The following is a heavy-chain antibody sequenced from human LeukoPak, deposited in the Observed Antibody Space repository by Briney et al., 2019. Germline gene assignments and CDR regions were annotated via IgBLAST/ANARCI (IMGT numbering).Heavy chain of an antibody. Sequence: PGGSLRLSCVASGLTFSNYGISWVRQAPGKGLEWVSSISSSSSYIYYADSVKGRFTISRDNAKNSLYLQMNSLRAEDTAVYYCARVTGHVGAFDIWGQGTMVTVSS. CDR1: GLTFSNYG. J-gene: IGHJ3*02. D-gene: IGHD1-26*01. V-gene: IGHV3-21*01. CDR2: ISSSSSYI. CDR3: ARVTGHVGAFDI.